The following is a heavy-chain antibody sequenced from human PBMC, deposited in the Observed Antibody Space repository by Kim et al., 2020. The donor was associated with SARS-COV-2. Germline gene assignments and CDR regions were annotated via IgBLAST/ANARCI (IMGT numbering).Heavy chain of an antibody. D-gene: IGHD6-19*01. CDR1: GGSFSGYY. CDR3: ARVWGEGWYKHLDY. CDR2: INHSGST. V-gene: IGHV4-34*01. J-gene: IGHJ4*02. Sequence: WETLSLTCAVYGGSFSGYYWSWIRQPPGKGLEWIGEINHSGSTNYNPSLKSRVTISVDTSKNQFSLKLSSVTAADTAVYYCARVWGEGWYKHLDYWGQGTLVTVSS.